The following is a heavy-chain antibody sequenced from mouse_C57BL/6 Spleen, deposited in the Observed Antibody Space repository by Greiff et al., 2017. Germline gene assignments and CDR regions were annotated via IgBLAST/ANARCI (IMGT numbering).Heavy chain of an antibody. CDR3: ARRGLGGLGYYAMDY. V-gene: IGHV1-75*01. J-gene: IGHJ4*01. D-gene: IGHD3-1*01. CDR2: IFPGSGST. Sequence: QVQLQQSGPELVKPGASVKISCKASGYTFTDYYINWVKQRPGQGLEWIGWIFPGSGSTYYNEKFKGKATLTVDKSSSTAYMLLSSLTSEDSAVYFCARRGLGGLGYYAMDYWGQGTSVTVSS. CDR1: GYTFTDYY.